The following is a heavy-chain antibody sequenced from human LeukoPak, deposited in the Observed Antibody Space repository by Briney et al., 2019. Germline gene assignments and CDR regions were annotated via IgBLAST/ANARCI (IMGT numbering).Heavy chain of an antibody. V-gene: IGHV4-39*01. CDR3: ARHAYYSYYMDV. CDR2: IYFSGST. CDR1: GFTFSSYG. J-gene: IGHJ6*03. Sequence: GTLRLSCAASGFTFSSYGMSWVRQAPGKGLEWIATIYFSGSTYYNPSLKSRVTISVDTSKNQFSLKLNSVTAADTAVYYCARHAYYSYYMDVWGKGTTVTISS.